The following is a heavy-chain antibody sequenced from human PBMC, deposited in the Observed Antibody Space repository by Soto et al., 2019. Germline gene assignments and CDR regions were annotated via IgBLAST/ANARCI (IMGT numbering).Heavy chain of an antibody. CDR2: INSDGSST. J-gene: IGHJ4*02. V-gene: IGHV3-74*01. CDR3: ARGYRNSSGWSFDY. Sequence: SLRLSCAASGFTFSSYWMHWVRQAPGKGLVWVSRINSDGSSTSYADSVKGRFTISRDNAKNTLYLQMNSLRAEDTAVYYCARGYRNSSGWSFDYWGQGTLVTVSS. CDR1: GFTFSSYW. D-gene: IGHD6-19*01.